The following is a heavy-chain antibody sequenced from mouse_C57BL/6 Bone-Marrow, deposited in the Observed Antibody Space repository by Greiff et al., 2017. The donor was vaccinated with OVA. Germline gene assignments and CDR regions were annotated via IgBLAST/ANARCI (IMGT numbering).Heavy chain of an antibody. CDR2: IDPENGDT. D-gene: IGHD2-2*01. Sequence: VQLQQSGAELVRPGASVKLSCTASGFNIKDDYMHWVKQRPEQGLEWIGWIDPENGDTEYASKFQGKATITADTSSNTAYLQLSSLTSEDTAVYYCSIMVTTNFDYWGQGTTLTVSA. CDR3: SIMVTTNFDY. CDR1: GFNIKDDY. J-gene: IGHJ2*01. V-gene: IGHV14-4*01.